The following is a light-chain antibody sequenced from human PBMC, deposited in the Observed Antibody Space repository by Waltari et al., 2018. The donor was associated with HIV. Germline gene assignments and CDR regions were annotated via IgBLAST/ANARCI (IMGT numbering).Light chain of an antibody. J-gene: IGLJ3*02. CDR2: KVS. CDR1: ELPDHY. CDR3: QSADSEDPLHWV. V-gene: IGLV3-25*03. Sequence: SSELTQPPSILVSPGQTATITSSVDELPDHYIYWYQQKTGQAPLLVISKVSESPPGIPELFSVAISGTTVMLTIMGVQPEDEADYYCQSADSEDPLHWVFGGGTKLTV.